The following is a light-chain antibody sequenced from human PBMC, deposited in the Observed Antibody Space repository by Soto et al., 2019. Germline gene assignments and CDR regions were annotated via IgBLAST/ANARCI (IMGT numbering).Light chain of an antibody. CDR3: QQSYSTPGT. Sequence: DIQMTQSPSSLSASVGDRVTITCRASQSISSYLNWYQQKPGKAPKLLIYAASSLQSGVPSRFSGSGSGTDFTLTISSLKPEDFATYYCQQSYSTPGTFGGGTKVEIK. CDR2: AAS. V-gene: IGKV1-39*01. CDR1: QSISSY. J-gene: IGKJ4*01.